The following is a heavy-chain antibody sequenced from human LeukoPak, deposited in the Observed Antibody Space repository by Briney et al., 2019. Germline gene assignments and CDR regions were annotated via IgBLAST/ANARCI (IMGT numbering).Heavy chain of an antibody. CDR1: GFTFSSYW. J-gene: IGHJ3*02. CDR3: ARDAFSRISVFGVVSDAFDI. D-gene: IGHD3-3*01. CDR2: XXXXGGEK. V-gene: IGHV3-7*01. Sequence: GGSLRLSCAASGFTFSSYWMSWVRQAPGKGPXXXXXXXXXGGEKYYVDSVKGRFTISRDNAKNSLYLQMNSLRAEDTAVYYCARDAFSRISVFGVVSDAFDIWGQGTMVTVSS.